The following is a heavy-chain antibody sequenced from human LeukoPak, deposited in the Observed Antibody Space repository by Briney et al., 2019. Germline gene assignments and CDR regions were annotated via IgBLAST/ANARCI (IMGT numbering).Heavy chain of an antibody. D-gene: IGHD3-16*01. J-gene: IGHJ6*03. CDR2: ISSSGSII. CDR3: ARGVRGYYMDV. Sequence: GGSLRLSCAASGFTFSSYGMHWVRQAPGKGLEWVSYISSSGSIIYYADSVKGRFTISRDNAKNSLYLKMNSLRAEDTAVYYCARGVRGYYMDVWGKGTTVTISS. CDR1: GFTFSSYG. V-gene: IGHV3-48*04.